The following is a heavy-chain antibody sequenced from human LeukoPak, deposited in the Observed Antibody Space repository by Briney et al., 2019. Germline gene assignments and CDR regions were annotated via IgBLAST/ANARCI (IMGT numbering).Heavy chain of an antibody. D-gene: IGHD6-13*01. CDR1: GFAVTNTF. CDR2: IHSGGTT. Sequence: GGSLRLSCAASGFAVTNTFMTWVRQAPGKGLEWVSVIHSGGTTDYAGSVKGRFTISRDNSKNTLYLQMNSLRAEDTAVYYCARVRVEQQLVDAFDIWGQGTMVTVSS. V-gene: IGHV3-53*05. CDR3: ARVRVEQQLVDAFDI. J-gene: IGHJ3*02.